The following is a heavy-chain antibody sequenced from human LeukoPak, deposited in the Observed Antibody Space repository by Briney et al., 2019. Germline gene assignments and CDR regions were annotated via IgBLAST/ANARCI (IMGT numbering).Heavy chain of an antibody. J-gene: IGHJ5*02. D-gene: IGHD6-13*01. CDR2: INHSGST. V-gene: IGHV4-34*09. Sequence: SETLSLTCAVYGGSFSGYYWSWIRQPPGKGLEWIGEINHSGSTYYNPPLKSRVTISVDTSKNQFSLKLSSVTAADTAVYYCAREFRAAGRVGWFDPWGQGTLVTVSS. CDR1: GGSFSGYY. CDR3: AREFRAAGRVGWFDP.